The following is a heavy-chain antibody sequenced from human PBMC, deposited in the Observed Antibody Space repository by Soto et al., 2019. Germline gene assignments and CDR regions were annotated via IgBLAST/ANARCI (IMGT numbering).Heavy chain of an antibody. V-gene: IGHV3-72*01. Sequence: GGSLRLSCAASGFTFSDHYMDWVRQAPGKGLEWVGRTRNKANSYTTEYAASVKGRFTISRDDSKNSLYLQMNSLKTEDTAVYYCARVGGSGSYPYYYYMDVWGKGTTVTVSS. J-gene: IGHJ6*03. D-gene: IGHD3-10*01. CDR1: GFTFSDHY. CDR2: TRNKANSYTT. CDR3: ARVGGSGSYPYYYYMDV.